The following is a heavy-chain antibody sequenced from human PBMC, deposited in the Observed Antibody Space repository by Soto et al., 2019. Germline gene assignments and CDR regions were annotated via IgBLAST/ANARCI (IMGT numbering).Heavy chain of an antibody. J-gene: IGHJ6*02. V-gene: IGHV5-51*01. CDR1: GYSFTSYW. CDR3: ARQAAAGKYYYAMDV. CDR2: IYPGDSDT. Sequence: PGESLKISCKGSGYSFTSYWIGWVRQMPGKGLEWMVIIYPGDSDTRYSPSFQGQVTISADKSINTTYLQWSSLKASDTALYDCARQAAAGKYYYAMDVWGQGTTVTVSS. D-gene: IGHD6-13*01.